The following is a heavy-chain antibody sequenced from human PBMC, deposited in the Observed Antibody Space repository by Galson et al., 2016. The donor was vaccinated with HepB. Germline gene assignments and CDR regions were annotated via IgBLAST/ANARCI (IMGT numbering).Heavy chain of an antibody. V-gene: IGHV3-23*01. CDR1: GFTFSSYA. D-gene: IGHD3-22*01. CDR3: AKDYYDSSGYRSYWYFDL. CDR2: ISGSGGET. Sequence: SLRLSCAASGFTFSSYAMTWVRQAPGKGLDWVSTISGSGGETHYADSVKGRFTFSRDNSKNTLYVQMHSLRAEDTAVYYCAKDYYDSSGYRSYWYFDLWGRGTLVTVSS. J-gene: IGHJ2*01.